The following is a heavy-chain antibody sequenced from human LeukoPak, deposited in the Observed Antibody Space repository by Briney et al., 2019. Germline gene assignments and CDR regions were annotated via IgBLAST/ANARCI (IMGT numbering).Heavy chain of an antibody. D-gene: IGHD3-22*01. CDR3: ATPKMGYDSSGYYYR. Sequence: GGSLRLSCAASGFTFSSYSTNWVRQAPGKGLEWVSYISSSSSTIYYADSVKGRFTISRDNAKNSLYLQMNSLRDEDTAVCYCATPKMGYDSSGYYYRWGQGTLVTVSS. CDR2: ISSSSSTI. CDR1: GFTFSSYS. J-gene: IGHJ5*02. V-gene: IGHV3-48*02.